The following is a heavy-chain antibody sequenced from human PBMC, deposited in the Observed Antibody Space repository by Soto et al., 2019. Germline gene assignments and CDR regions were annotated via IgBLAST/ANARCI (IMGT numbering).Heavy chain of an antibody. D-gene: IGHD4-4*01. CDR2: ISSSGSTI. J-gene: IGHJ4*02. Sequence: SGFTFSDYYMNWIRQAPGKGLEWVSYISSSGSTIYYADSVKGRFTISRDNAKNSLYLQMNSLRAEDTAVYYCATGPYSNPIDYWGQGTLVTVSS. V-gene: IGHV3-11*01. CDR3: ATGPYSNPIDY. CDR1: GFTFSDYY.